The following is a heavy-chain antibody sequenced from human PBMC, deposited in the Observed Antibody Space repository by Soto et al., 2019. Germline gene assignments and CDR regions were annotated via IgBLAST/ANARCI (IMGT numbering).Heavy chain of an antibody. V-gene: IGHV1-69*13. CDR1: EGTFSSYA. CDR2: IIPIFGTA. Sequence: SVKVSCKASEGTFSSYAISWVRQAPGQGLEWMGGIIPIFGTANYAQKFQGRVTITADESTSTAYMELSSLRSEDTAVYYCARLTAVAGRETYYYGMDVWGQGTTVTVSS. D-gene: IGHD6-19*01. J-gene: IGHJ6*02. CDR3: ARLTAVAGRETYYYGMDV.